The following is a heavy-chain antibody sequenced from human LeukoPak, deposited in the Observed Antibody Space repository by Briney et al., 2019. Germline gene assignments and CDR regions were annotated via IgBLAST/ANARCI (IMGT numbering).Heavy chain of an antibody. Sequence: SETLPLTCAVYGGSFSGYYWSWIRQPPGKGLEWIGEINDSGNINYNPSLKSRVTISVDTSRNQFSLKLNSVTAADTAVYYCAKSNGYGLVDIWGQGTMVTVSS. V-gene: IGHV4-34*01. D-gene: IGHD3-10*01. CDR1: GGSFSGYY. CDR2: INDSGNI. CDR3: AKSNGYGLVDI. J-gene: IGHJ3*02.